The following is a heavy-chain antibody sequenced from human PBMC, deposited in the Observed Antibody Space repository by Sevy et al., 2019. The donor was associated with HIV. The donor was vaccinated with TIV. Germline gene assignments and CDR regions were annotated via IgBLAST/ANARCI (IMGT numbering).Heavy chain of an antibody. J-gene: IGHJ5*02. CDR1: GYTLTELS. CDR3: ATNSRYFSGSTFYSAEGLFDP. Sequence: ASVKVSYKVSGYTLTELSMHWVRQAPGKGLEWMGGFDPEDGETIYAQKFQGRVTMTEDTSTDTAYMELSSLRSEDTAVYYCATNSRYFSGSTFYSAEGLFDPWGQGTLVTVSS. CDR2: FDPEDGET. D-gene: IGHD2-15*01. V-gene: IGHV1-24*01.